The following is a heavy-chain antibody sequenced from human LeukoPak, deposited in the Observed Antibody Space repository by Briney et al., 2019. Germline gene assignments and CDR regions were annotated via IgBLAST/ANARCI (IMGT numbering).Heavy chain of an antibody. J-gene: IGHJ5*02. CDR2: IYYSGST. CDR3: ARISGYSYGYWGWFDP. D-gene: IGHD5-18*01. V-gene: IGHV4-59*01. CDR1: GGSISSYY. Sequence: PSETLSLTCTVAGGSISSYYWSWIRQPPGKGLEWIGYIYYSGSTNYNPSLKSRVTISVDTSTNQFSLKLSSVTAADTAVYYCARISGYSYGYWGWFDPWGQGTLVTVSS.